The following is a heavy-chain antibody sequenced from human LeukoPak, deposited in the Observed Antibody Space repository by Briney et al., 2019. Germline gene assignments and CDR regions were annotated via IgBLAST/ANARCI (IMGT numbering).Heavy chain of an antibody. CDR3: ARRAGAYSHPYDY. Sequence: GGSLRLSCAVSGFTVSTNSMSWVRQAPGKGLEWVSFIYSGVTHYSDSVKGRFTISRDNPKNTLYLQMNSLRAEDTAVYYRARRAGAYSHPYDYWGQGTLVTVSS. J-gene: IGHJ4*02. CDR2: IYSGVT. D-gene: IGHD4/OR15-4a*01. CDR1: GFTVSTNS. V-gene: IGHV3-53*01.